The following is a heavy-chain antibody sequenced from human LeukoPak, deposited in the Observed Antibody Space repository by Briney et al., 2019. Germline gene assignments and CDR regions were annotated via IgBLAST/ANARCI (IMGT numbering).Heavy chain of an antibody. CDR1: GASISSYY. J-gene: IGHJ6*02. D-gene: IGHD4-17*01. CDR2: IFYSGST. CDR3: ARGPDYGGYLSSEYYYYGMDV. Sequence: PSETLSLTCTVSGASISSYYWSWLRQPPGKGLEWFGYIFYSGSTNYNPSLKSRVTMSVDTSKHQFSLRLSSVTAADTAVYYCARGPDYGGYLSSEYYYYGMDVWGQGTTVTVSS. V-gene: IGHV4-59*01.